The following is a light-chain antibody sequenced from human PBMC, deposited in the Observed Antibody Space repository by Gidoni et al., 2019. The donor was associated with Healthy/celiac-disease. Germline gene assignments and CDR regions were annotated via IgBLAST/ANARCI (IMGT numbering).Light chain of an antibody. J-gene: IGKJ3*01. Sequence: DIQMTQSPSSLSASVGDRVTITCRASQSISSSLNWYQQKPGKAPKLLIYAASSLQSGVPSRFSGSGSGTDSTLTISSLQPEDFATYYCQQSYSTPRATFGPGTKVDIK. CDR3: QQSYSTPRAT. V-gene: IGKV1-39*01. CDR2: AAS. CDR1: QSISSS.